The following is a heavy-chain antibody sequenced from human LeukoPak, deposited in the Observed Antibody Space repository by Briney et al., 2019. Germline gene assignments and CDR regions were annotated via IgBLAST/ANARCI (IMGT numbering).Heavy chain of an antibody. CDR2: ISGSGGST. D-gene: IGHD3-22*01. CDR1: GFTFSSYA. V-gene: IGHV3-23*01. Sequence: PGGSLRLSCAASGFTFSSYAMSWVRQVPGKGLEWVSVISGSGGSTHYADSVKGRFTISRDNSKNTLYLQMNSLRAEDTAVYYCAKGERTHYYDSSGLFDYWGQGTLVTVSS. J-gene: IGHJ4*02. CDR3: AKGERTHYYDSSGLFDY.